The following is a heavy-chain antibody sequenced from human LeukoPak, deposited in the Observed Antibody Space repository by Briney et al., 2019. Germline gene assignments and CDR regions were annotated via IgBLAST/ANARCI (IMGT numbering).Heavy chain of an antibody. CDR2: INHSGST. D-gene: IGHD6-19*01. V-gene: IGHV4-34*01. Sequence: KPSETLSLTCAVYGVSFSGYYWSWIRQPPGKGLEWIGEINHSGSTNYNPSLKSRVTISVDTSKNQFSLKLSSVTAADTAVYYCARGLAGTDYWGQGTLVTVSS. J-gene: IGHJ4*02. CDR3: ARGLAGTDY. CDR1: GVSFSGYY.